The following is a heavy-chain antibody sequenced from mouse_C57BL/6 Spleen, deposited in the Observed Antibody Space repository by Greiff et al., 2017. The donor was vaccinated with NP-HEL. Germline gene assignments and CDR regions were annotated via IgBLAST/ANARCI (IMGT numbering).Heavy chain of an antibody. CDR3: ARKDYDYDEGYAMDY. Sequence: VKLQQPGAELVKPGASVKMSCKASGYTFTSYWITWVKQRPGQGLEWIGDIYPGSGSTNYNEKFKSKATLTVDTSSSTAYMQLSSLTSEDSAVYYCARKDYDYDEGYAMDYWGQGTSVTVSS. V-gene: IGHV1-55*01. CDR1: GYTFTSYW. D-gene: IGHD2-4*01. J-gene: IGHJ4*01. CDR2: IYPGSGST.